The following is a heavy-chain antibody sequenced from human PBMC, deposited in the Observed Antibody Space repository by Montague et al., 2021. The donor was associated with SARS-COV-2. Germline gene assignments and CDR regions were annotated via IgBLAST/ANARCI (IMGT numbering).Heavy chain of an antibody. CDR2: IYWDDDG. CDR3: ARTWAYVSGGYGVDP. V-gene: IGHV2-5*02. J-gene: IGHJ5*02. Sequence: PALVKPTQTLTLTCIFSGFSLSTDGMGVGWIRQPPGRALEWLALIYWDDDGRYSPSLRSRLTITKDTSKNQVVLTMTNMDPVDTATYYCARTWAYVSGGYGVDPWGQGTLVTVSS. D-gene: IGHD3-10*01. CDR1: GFSLSTDGMG.